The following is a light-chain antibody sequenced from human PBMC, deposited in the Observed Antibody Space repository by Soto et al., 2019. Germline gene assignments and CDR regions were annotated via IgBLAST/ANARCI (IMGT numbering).Light chain of an antibody. CDR3: QSYDSSLSGSYV. CDR1: SSNIGAGYD. Sequence: QSVLTRPPSVSGAPGQRVTISCTGSSSNIGAGYDVHWYQQLPGTAPKVLIYDNNNRPSGVPDRISGSKSGTSASLAITGLQAEDEADYYCQSYDSSLSGSYVFGTGTKVTVL. V-gene: IGLV1-40*01. CDR2: DNN. J-gene: IGLJ1*01.